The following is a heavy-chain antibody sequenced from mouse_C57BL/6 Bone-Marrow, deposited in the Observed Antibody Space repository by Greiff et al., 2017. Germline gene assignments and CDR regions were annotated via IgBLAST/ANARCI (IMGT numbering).Heavy chain of an antibody. Sequence: VQLQQPGAELVMPGASVKLSCKASGYTFTSYWMPWVKQRPGQGLEWIGEIDPSDSYTNYNQQFKGQSTLPVDKSSSTAYMQLSSLTSEDSAVYYCARHYGSCYWYFDVWGTGTTVTVSS. CDR3: ARHYGSCYWYFDV. J-gene: IGHJ1*03. CDR2: IDPSDSYT. D-gene: IGHD1-1*01. CDR1: GYTFTSYW. V-gene: IGHV1-69*01.